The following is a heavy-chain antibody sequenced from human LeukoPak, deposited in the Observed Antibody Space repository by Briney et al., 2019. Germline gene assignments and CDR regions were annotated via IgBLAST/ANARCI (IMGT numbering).Heavy chain of an antibody. D-gene: IGHD6-13*01. V-gene: IGHV3-9*01. J-gene: IGHJ3*02. CDR1: GFTFDDYA. Sequence: GGSLRLSCAASGFTFDDYAMHWVRQAPGKGLEWVSGISWNSGSIGYADSVKGRFTISRDNAKNSLYLQMNSLRAEDTALYYCAKSIAAAFLDAFDIWGQGTVVTVSS. CDR2: ISWNSGSI. CDR3: AKSIAAAFLDAFDI.